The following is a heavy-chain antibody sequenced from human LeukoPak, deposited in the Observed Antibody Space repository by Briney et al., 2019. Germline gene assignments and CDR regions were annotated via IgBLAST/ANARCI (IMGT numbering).Heavy chain of an antibody. J-gene: IGHJ4*02. CDR3: AKAYESGYYFDY. CDR1: GFTFRSYA. D-gene: IGHD3-3*01. V-gene: IGHV3-23*01. CDR2: ICGSGTPT. Sequence: PGGSLRLSCAASGFTFRSYAMNWVRQAPGTGLDWVSAICGSGTPTNYADSVKGRFTISRDNSKNTLYLQMNSLRAEDTAVYYCAKAYESGYYFDYWGQGTLVTVSS.